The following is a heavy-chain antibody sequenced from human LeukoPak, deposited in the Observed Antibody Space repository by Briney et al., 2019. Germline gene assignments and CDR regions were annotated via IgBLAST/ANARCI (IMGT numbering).Heavy chain of an antibody. Sequence: GGSLRLSCAASGFTFSSYSMNWVRQAPGKGLEWVSSISSSSSYIYYADSVKGRFTISRDNAKNSLYLQMNSLRAEDTAVYYCAGVSHKIAAAGTVDYWGQGTLVTVSS. CDR3: AGVSHKIAAAGTVDY. CDR1: GFTFSSYS. J-gene: IGHJ4*02. D-gene: IGHD6-13*01. V-gene: IGHV3-21*01. CDR2: ISSSSSYI.